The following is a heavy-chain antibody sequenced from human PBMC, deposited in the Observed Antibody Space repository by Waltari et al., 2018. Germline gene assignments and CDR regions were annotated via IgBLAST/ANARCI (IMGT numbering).Heavy chain of an antibody. V-gene: IGHV3-23*04. Sequence: EVQLVESGGGLVQPGGSLRLSCAASGFTFSSSALSWVTQAPGKGLEWVSAISGSGGSTYYADSVKGRFTISRDNSKNTLYLQMNSLRAEDTAVYYCAKSIAARWYFDYWGQGTLVTVSS. CDR3: AKSIAARWYFDY. CDR2: ISGSGGST. CDR1: GFTFSSSA. J-gene: IGHJ4*02. D-gene: IGHD6-6*01.